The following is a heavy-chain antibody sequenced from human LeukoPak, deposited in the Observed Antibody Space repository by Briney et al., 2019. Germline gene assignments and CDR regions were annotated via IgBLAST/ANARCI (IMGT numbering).Heavy chain of an antibody. D-gene: IGHD4-11*01. CDR1: GFTFSSYA. Sequence: GGSLRLSCAASGFTFSSYAMHWVRQAPGKGLEYVSAISSNGGSTYYANSVKDRFTISRDNSKNTLYLQMGSLRAEDMAVYYYARGSASIRLPDRPYFDYWGQGTLVTVSS. CDR3: ARGSASIRLPDRPYFDY. CDR2: ISSNGGST. J-gene: IGHJ4*02. V-gene: IGHV3-64*01.